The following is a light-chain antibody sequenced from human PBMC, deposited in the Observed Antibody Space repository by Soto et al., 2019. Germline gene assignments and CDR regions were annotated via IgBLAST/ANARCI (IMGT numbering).Light chain of an antibody. J-gene: IGKJ2*01. CDR3: QQRYITPYT. CDR2: STY. CDR1: QSIYSH. V-gene: IGKV1-39*01. Sequence: DIQLTQSPSSLSASIGDRVTITCRASQSIYSHLHWYQEKPGKSPQLLVYSTYNVQSGVPSRFSGSRSETDFTLTISGLQPEDFATYYYQQRYITPYTFGQGNHLEIK.